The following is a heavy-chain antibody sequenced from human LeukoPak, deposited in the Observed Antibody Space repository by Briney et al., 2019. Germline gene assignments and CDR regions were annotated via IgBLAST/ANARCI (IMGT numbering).Heavy chain of an antibody. CDR2: INPDSGGT. J-gene: IGHJ6*03. V-gene: IGHV1-2*02. D-gene: IGHD2-2*02. CDR1: GYTFTGYY. Sequence: ASVKVSCKASGYTFTGYYLHWVRQAPGQGLEWMGWINPDSGGTKYAQKFQGRVTMTGDTSISTAYMELSRLRADDTVVYYCARDRDSVFCSSTNCYTDYYYFMDVWGKGTTVTVSS. CDR3: ARDRDSVFCSSTNCYTDYYYFMDV.